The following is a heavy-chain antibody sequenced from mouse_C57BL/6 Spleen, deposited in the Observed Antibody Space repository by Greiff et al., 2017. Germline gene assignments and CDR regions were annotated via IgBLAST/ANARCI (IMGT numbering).Heavy chain of an antibody. CDR1: GFNIKDYY. Sequence: VQLQQSGAELVRPGASVKLSCTASGFNIKDYYMHWVKQRPEQGLEWIGRIDPEDGDTEYAPKFQGKATMTADTSSNTASLQLSSLTSEDTAVYYATSEDSSGYVYYYAMDYWGQGTSVTVSS. CDR3: TSEDSSGYVYYYAMDY. J-gene: IGHJ4*01. CDR2: IDPEDGDT. D-gene: IGHD3-2*02. V-gene: IGHV14-1*01.